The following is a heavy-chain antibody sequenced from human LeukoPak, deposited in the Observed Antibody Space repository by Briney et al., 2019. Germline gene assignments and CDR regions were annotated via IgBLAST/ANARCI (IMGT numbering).Heavy chain of an antibody. V-gene: IGHV4-30-4*01. J-gene: IGHJ4*02. CDR2: IYYSGST. D-gene: IGHD3-10*01. CDR1: GGSISSGDYY. CDR3: ARSLWFGGPVFDY. Sequence: SQTLSLTCTVSGGSISSGDYYWSWIRQPPGKGLEWIGYIYYSGSTYYNPSLKSRVTISVDTSKNQFSLKLSSVTAADTAVYYCARSLWFGGPVFDYWGQGTLVTVSS.